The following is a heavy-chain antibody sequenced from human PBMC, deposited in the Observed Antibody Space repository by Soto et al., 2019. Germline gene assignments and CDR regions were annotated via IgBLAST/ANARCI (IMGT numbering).Heavy chain of an antibody. D-gene: IGHD4-17*01. V-gene: IGHV4-39*01. CDR2: IYYSGST. CDR3: ATILSTVTFDY. Sequence: SETLSLTCTDSDSAISSSSYYWGWIRQPPGKGLEWIGSIYYSGSTYYNPSLKSRVTISVDTSKNQFSLKLSSVTAADTAVYFCATILSTVTFDYWGQGTLVTVSS. J-gene: IGHJ4*02. CDR1: DSAISSSSYY.